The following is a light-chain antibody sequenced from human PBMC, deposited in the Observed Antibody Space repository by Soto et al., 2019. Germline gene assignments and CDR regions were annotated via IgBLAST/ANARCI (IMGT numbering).Light chain of an antibody. Sequence: QSALTQPPSASGSPGQSVTISCTGTSGDVGGYSYVSWCQQHPGKAPKLMIYEVNKRPSGVPVRFSGSKSGNTASLTVSGLQAEDEADYYCSSYAGSYYVFGTGTKLTVL. CDR2: EVN. CDR3: SSYAGSYYV. J-gene: IGLJ1*01. CDR1: SGDVGGYSY. V-gene: IGLV2-8*01.